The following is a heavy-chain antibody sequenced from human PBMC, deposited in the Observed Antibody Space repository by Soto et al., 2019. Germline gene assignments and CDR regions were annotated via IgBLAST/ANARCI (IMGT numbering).Heavy chain of an antibody. CDR2: ISAYTGNT. Sequence: QVQLVQSGAEVKKPGASVKVSCKTSGYTFSTFGISWVRQAPGQGLEWMGWISAYTGNTNYAQKLQGRVTMTTDTSTNTAYMELRSLRSDDTAVYYCARVLAYSSSWWRHCAFDIWGQGTMVTVSS. CDR1: GYTFSTFG. D-gene: IGHD6-13*01. J-gene: IGHJ3*02. V-gene: IGHV1-18*01. CDR3: ARVLAYSSSWWRHCAFDI.